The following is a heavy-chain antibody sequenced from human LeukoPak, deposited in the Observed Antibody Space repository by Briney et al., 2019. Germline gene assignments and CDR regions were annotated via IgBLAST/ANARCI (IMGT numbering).Heavy chain of an antibody. J-gene: IGHJ4*02. D-gene: IGHD3-9*01. Sequence: GGSLRLSCAASVFTFSSYWMSSVRQAPGKGLEWVANIKQDGRVNYDVDSVKGRLTIYRDNAKKSLYLQLNILRAEDTAVYYCARVRGYDILTGYYSPYLDYWGQGTLVTVSS. CDR3: ARVRGYDILTGYYSPYLDY. CDR2: IKQDGRVN. CDR1: VFTFSSYW. V-gene: IGHV3-7*01.